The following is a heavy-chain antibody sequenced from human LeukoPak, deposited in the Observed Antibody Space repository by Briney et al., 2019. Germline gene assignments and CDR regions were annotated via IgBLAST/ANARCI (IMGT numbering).Heavy chain of an antibody. CDR2: IPHDESNE. Sequence: GGSLRLSCAASGFTFTSHAMYWVRQAPGKGLEWVAVIPHDESNEFYVDSVKGRFTISRDNSKNTLYLRMNSLRGEDTAVYYCARDIFDFSRTGTGRIADLPDYWGPGTLVTVSS. CDR1: GFTFTSHA. D-gene: IGHD3-3*01. J-gene: IGHJ4*02. CDR3: ARDIFDFSRTGTGRIADLPDY. V-gene: IGHV3-30*01.